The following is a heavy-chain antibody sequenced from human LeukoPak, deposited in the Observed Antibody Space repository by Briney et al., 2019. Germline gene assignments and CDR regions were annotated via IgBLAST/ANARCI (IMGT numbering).Heavy chain of an antibody. CDR1: GGTFSSYA. CDR3: ATTIVPVSNYFDY. D-gene: IGHD2-8*02. CDR2: IIPIFGTA. V-gene: IGHV1-69*05. J-gene: IGHJ4*02. Sequence: AASVKVSCKASGGTFSSYAISWVRQAPGQGLEWMGGIIPIFGTANYAQKFQGRVTITTDESTSTAYMELSSLRSEDTAVYYCATTIVPVSNYFDYWGQGTLVTVSS.